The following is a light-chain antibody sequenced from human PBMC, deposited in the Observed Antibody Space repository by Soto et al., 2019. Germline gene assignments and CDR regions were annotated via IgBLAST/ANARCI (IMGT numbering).Light chain of an antibody. V-gene: IGLV2-14*03. Sequence: QSSLTQPPSWSGSPGQSVTISCTGTSSDVGGYYYVSWYQQYPGQAPKLVIYGAINRPSGVSDRFSGSKSDTTASLAISGLQAEEEADYYCSSYSSSPIIYVYGTGTKVNVL. J-gene: IGLJ1*01. CDR3: SSYSSSPIIYV. CDR1: SSDVGGYYY. CDR2: GAI.